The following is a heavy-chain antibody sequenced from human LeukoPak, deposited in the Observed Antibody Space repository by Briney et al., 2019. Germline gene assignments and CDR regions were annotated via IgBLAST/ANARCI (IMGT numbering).Heavy chain of an antibody. CDR1: GFTFSGYS. J-gene: IGHJ4*02. Sequence: PGGSLRLSCAASGFTFSGYSMNWVRQAPGKGLEWVSAISGSGGSTYHADSVKGRFTISRDNSKNTLYLQMNSLRAEDTAVYYCAKEVVSIYYFDYWGQGTLVTVSS. D-gene: IGHD3-22*01. CDR3: AKEVVSIYYFDY. CDR2: ISGSGGST. V-gene: IGHV3-23*01.